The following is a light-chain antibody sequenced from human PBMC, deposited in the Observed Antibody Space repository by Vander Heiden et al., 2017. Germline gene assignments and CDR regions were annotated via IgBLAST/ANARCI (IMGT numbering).Light chain of an antibody. V-gene: IGLV2-8*01. CDR1: SSDVGGYKY. CDR3: ISYAGSNNLV. J-gene: IGLJ2*01. CDR2: EVT. Sequence: QSALTQPPSASGSPGQSVTVSCTGTSSDVGGYKYVSWYQQHPGKAPKLMIYEVTKRPSGVSDRFSGSKSGNTASLTVSGLQAEDEADYYCISYAGSNNLVFGGGTKLTVL.